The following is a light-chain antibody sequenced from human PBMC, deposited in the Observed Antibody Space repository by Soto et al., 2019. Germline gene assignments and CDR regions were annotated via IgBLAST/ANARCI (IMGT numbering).Light chain of an antibody. V-gene: IGKV1-27*01. CDR2: SAS. CDR1: QDISVD. Sequence: DIQMTQSPSSLSASVGDRVTITCRASQDISVDLAWYQQKPGKVPKLLIYSASTLHSGVPSRFSGSGSGTDFTLTISSLQHEDVATYYCQKFNTAPLTFGQGTRLEIK. CDR3: QKFNTAPLT. J-gene: IGKJ5*01.